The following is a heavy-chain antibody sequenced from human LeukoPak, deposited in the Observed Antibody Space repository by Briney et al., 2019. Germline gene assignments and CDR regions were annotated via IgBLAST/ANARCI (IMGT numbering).Heavy chain of an antibody. J-gene: IGHJ5*02. CDR1: GYTFTGYY. Sequence: GASVKVSCKASGYTFTGYYMHWVRQAPGQGLEWMGWMNPNSGNTGYAQKFQGRVTITRNTSISTAYMELSSLRSEDTAVYYCARVFRRSFWSGYYWRGDNWFDPWGQGTRVTVSS. CDR3: ARVFRRSFWSGYYWRGDNWFDP. CDR2: MNPNSGNT. V-gene: IGHV1-8*03. D-gene: IGHD3-3*01.